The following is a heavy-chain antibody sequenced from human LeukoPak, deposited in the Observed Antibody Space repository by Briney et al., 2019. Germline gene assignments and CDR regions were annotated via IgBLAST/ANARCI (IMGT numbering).Heavy chain of an antibody. V-gene: IGHV1-8*01. CDR2: MNPNSGNT. J-gene: IGHJ6*02. CDR1: GYTFTSYD. Sequence: ASVKVSCKASGYTFTSYDINWVRQATGQGLEWMGRMNPNSGNTGYAQKIQGRVTMTRNTSISTAYMELSSLRSEDTAVYYCARYGSGSYYYYYGMDVWGRGTTVTVSS. CDR3: ARYGSGSYYYYYGMDV. D-gene: IGHD3-10*01.